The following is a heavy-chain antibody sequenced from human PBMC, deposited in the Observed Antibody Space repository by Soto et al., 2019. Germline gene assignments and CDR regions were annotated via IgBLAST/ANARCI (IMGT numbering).Heavy chain of an antibody. J-gene: IGHJ4*02. D-gene: IGHD1-26*01. CDR2: IKGDGNEI. Sequence: EVQLVESGGGLVQPGGSLRLSCAASGFTFSSYWMSWVRQAPGKGLEWVANIKGDGNEIYYVDSVKGRFTISRDNAKNSLDLKMNSLRAEDTAVYYCARLVSAAANDYWGQGALVTVSS. V-gene: IGHV3-7*04. CDR1: GFTFSSYW. CDR3: ARLVSAAANDY.